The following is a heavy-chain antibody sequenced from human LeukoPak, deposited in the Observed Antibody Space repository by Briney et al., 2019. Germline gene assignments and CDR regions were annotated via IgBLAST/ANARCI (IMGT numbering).Heavy chain of an antibody. CDR2: ISGSGGST. V-gene: IGHV3-23*01. CDR3: AKDQTPYGSGSYSPIDY. J-gene: IGHJ4*02. CDR1: GFSFSSYA. Sequence: GGSLRLSCTASGFSFSSYAMNWVRQAPGKGLEWVSGISGSGGSTHYADSVKGRFTISRDNSKNTLYLQVNSLRAEDTALYYCAKDQTPYGSGSYSPIDYWGQGTLVTVSS. D-gene: IGHD3-10*01.